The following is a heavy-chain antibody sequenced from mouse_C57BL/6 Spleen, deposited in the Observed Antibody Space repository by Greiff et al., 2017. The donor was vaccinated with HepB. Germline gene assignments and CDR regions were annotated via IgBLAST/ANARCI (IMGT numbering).Heavy chain of an antibody. Sequence: QVQLQQPGAELVKPGASVQLSCKASGYTFTSYWMHWVKQRPGQGLEWIGMIHPNSGSTNYNEKFKSKATLTVDKSSSTAYMQLSSLTSEDSAVYYCAREGRVYFDYWGQGTTLTVSS. CDR2: IHPNSGST. CDR1: GYTFTSYW. J-gene: IGHJ2*01. CDR3: AREGRVYFDY. V-gene: IGHV1-64*01.